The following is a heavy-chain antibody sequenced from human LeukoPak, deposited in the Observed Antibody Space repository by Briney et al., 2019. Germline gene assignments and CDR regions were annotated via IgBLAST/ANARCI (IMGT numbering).Heavy chain of an antibody. V-gene: IGHV3-23*01. D-gene: IGHD6-13*01. CDR3: AKRDCTAAIGRVGFDP. J-gene: IGHJ5*02. CDR2: IGGRDDNT. CDR1: RFTFSIYV. Sequence: PGGSLRRSRAASRFTFSIYVMTWVRPAPGKGREWVSEIGGRDDNTYYVDSLKGGFTISRDNPRNTLFLQMNSLRAEDTAVYYCAKRDCTAAIGRVGFDPWGQGTLVTVSS.